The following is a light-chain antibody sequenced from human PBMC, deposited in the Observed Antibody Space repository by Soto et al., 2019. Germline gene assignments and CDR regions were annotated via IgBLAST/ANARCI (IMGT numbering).Light chain of an antibody. CDR3: QQFGSSWLT. Sequence: DNVLTQSPGTLSLSPGERATLSCRASQSIGSSYLAWYQKKPGHAPRLIIYGTSSRATGIPDRFSGSGSGTDFTLTISRLEPEDFAVYYCQQFGSSWLTFGQGTKVEIK. J-gene: IGKJ1*01. CDR2: GTS. CDR1: QSIGSSY. V-gene: IGKV3-20*01.